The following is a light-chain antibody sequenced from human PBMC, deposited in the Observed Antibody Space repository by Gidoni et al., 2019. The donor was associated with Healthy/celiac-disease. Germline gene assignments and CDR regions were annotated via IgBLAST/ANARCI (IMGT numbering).Light chain of an antibody. CDR3: QRYGSSLIT. CDR2: GAS. CDR1: QSVSSSY. V-gene: IGKV3-20*01. J-gene: IGKJ5*01. Sequence: EIVLTQSPGTLSLSPGERATLSCRASQSVSSSYLAWYQQKPGQAPRLRIYGASSRATGIPDRFSGSGSGKDFTLTISRLEPEDFAVYYCQRYGSSLITFGQGTRLEIK.